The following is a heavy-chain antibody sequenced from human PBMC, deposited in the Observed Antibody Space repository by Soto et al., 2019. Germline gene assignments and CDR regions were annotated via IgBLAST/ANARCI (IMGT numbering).Heavy chain of an antibody. CDR3: ARSGGGSGWL. D-gene: IGHD6-19*01. Sequence: SETLSLTCTVSGDSVSSGSYYWSWIRQPPGKALEWIAYIYYSGSTNYNPSLKSRVTISRDTSKNQFSLKLTSVTAADTAVYYCARSGGGSGWLGGQGTLVTV. CDR1: GDSVSSGSYY. CDR2: IYYSGST. J-gene: IGHJ4*02. V-gene: IGHV4-61*01.